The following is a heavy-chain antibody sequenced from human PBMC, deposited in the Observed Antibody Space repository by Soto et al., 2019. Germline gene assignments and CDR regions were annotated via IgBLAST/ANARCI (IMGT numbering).Heavy chain of an antibody. CDR3: ARDTLNYDFWSGYYHYYYYYGMDV. Sequence: SETLSLTCAVSGGSISSSNWLSWVRQPPGKGLEWIGEIYHSGSTNYNPSLKSRVTISVDKSKNQFSLKLSSVTAADTAVYYCARDTLNYDFWSGYYHYYYYYGMDVWGQGTTVTVSS. CDR2: IYHSGST. V-gene: IGHV4-4*02. D-gene: IGHD3-3*01. J-gene: IGHJ6*02. CDR1: GGSISSSNW.